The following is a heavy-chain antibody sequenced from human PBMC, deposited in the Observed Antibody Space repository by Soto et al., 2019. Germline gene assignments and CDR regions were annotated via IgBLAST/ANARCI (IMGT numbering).Heavy chain of an antibody. CDR3: TTAIVVPAAIGMDV. V-gene: IGHV3-15*01. D-gene: IGHD2-2*01. Sequence: GGSLGLSCAASGFTFSNAWMSWVRQAPGKGLEWVGRIKSKTDGGTTDYAAPVKGRFTISRDDSKNTLYLQMNSLKTEDTAVYYCTTAIVVPAAIGMDVWGQGTTVTVSS. J-gene: IGHJ6*02. CDR2: IKSKTDGGTT. CDR1: GFTFSNAW.